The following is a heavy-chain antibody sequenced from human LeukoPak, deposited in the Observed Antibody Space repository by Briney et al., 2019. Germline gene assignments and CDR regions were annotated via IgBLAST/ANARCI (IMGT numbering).Heavy chain of an antibody. J-gene: IGHJ3*02. CDR1: GYTFINYY. D-gene: IGHD6-19*01. V-gene: IGHV1-46*01. CDR3: ARSDVIAVAGTAEGSGDAFDI. Sequence: GASVKVSCKASGYTFINYYIHWVRQAPGQGLEWMAIINPSANITAYAQKFQGRVTMTRDTSTSTVYMELSSLRSEDTAVYYCARSDVIAVAGTAEGSGDAFDIWGQGTMVTVSS. CDR2: INPSANIT.